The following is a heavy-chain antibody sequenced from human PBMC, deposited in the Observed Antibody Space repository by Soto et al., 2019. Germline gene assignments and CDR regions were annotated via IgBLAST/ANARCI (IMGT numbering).Heavy chain of an antibody. J-gene: IGHJ4*02. Sequence: QVQLVQSGAEVKKPGASVRVSRKASGYSFTTYGVTWVRQAPGQGLEWMGWISTYNGDTRVAQQHQGRVTLTTDTSTNAANMELRSLRSDDTAIYYCARTEGRSTRGDYWGQGTLVTVSS. V-gene: IGHV1-18*01. CDR1: GYSFTTYG. D-gene: IGHD2-8*01. CDR2: ISTYNGDT. CDR3: ARTEGRSTRGDY.